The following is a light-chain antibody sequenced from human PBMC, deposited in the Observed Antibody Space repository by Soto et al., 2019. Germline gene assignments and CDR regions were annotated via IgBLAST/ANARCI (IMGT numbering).Light chain of an antibody. V-gene: IGLV1-44*01. Sequence: QSVLTQPPSASGTPGQRVTISCSGSSSNIGSNTVNWYQQLPGTAPKLVIYNNHQRPSGVPDRFSGSKSGTSASLAISGLQSDDESDYYCAAWDDSVNAWLFGGGTKLTVL. CDR3: AAWDDSVNAWL. CDR2: NNH. CDR1: SSNIGSNT. J-gene: IGLJ3*02.